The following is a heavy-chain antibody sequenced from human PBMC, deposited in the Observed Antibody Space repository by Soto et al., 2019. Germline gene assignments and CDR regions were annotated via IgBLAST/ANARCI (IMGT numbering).Heavy chain of an antibody. Sequence: GASVKVSCKASGGTFSSYAISWVRQAPGQGLEWMGGIIPIFGTANYAQKFQGRVTITADESTSTAYMELSSLRSEDTAVYYCAREGYSYGRQPFDYWGQGTLVTVSS. CDR3: AREGYSYGRQPFDY. CDR1: GGTFSSYA. D-gene: IGHD5-18*01. J-gene: IGHJ4*02. V-gene: IGHV1-69*13. CDR2: IIPIFGTA.